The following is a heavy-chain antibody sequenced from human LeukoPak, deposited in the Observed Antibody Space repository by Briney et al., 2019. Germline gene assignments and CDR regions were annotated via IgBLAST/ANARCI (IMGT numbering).Heavy chain of an antibody. CDR1: GFTVSSNY. Sequence: PGGSLRLSCAASGFTVSSNYMSWVRQAPGKGLEWVSVIYSGGSTYYADSVKGRFTISRDNSKKTLYLQMNSLRAEDTAVYYCARTTYYYDSSGYFDYWGQGTLVTVSS. J-gene: IGHJ4*02. CDR3: ARTTYYYDSSGYFDY. V-gene: IGHV3-53*01. D-gene: IGHD3-22*01. CDR2: IYSGGST.